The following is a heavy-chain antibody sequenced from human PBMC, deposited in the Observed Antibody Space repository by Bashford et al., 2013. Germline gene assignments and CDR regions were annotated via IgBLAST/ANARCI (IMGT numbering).Heavy chain of an antibody. CDR1: GYTFINYD. V-gene: IGHV1-8*01. D-gene: IGHD2-15*01. CDR2: MNPKTGNT. CDR3: AIGYCSGGSCYPVLRY. J-gene: IGHJ4*02. Sequence: ASVKVSCKASGYTFINYDINWVRQAAGQGLEWMGWMNPKTGNTGYAQKFQGRVTITADESTSTAYMELSSLRSEDTAVYYCAIGYCSGGSCYPVLRYWGQGTLVTVSS.